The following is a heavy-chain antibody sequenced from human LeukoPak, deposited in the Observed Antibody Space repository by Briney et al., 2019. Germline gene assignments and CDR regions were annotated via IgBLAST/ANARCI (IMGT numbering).Heavy chain of an antibody. V-gene: IGHV3-48*03. J-gene: IGHJ4*02. CDR3: ARGTYYFDS. D-gene: IGHD1-7*01. CDR1: GFTFSSFE. CDR2: IGRGGIDL. Sequence: GSLRLFCAASGFTFSSFEMNWVRQVPGKGLEWVSYIGRGGIDLYYADSVKGRFTVSRDNAKNSLFLQMNSLRAEDTAVYYCARGTYYFDSWGQGTLVTVSS.